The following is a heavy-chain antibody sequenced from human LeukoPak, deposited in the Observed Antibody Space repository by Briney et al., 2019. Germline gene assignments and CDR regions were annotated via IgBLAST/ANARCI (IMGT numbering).Heavy chain of an antibody. CDR3: ARSMDPYYYYYGMDV. J-gene: IGHJ6*02. Sequence: SVKVSCKASGGTFSSYAISWLRQAPGQGLEWMGGIIPIFGTANYAQKFQGRVTITADESTSTAYMELSSLRSEDTAVYYCARSMDPYYYYYGMDVWGQGTTVTVSS. V-gene: IGHV1-69*13. CDR2: IIPIFGTA. D-gene: IGHD2-8*01. CDR1: GGTFSSYA.